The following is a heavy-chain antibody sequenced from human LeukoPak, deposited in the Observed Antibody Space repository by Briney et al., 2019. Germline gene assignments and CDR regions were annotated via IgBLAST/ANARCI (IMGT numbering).Heavy chain of an antibody. CDR1: GYSISSGYY. CDR2: VYYSGNT. CDR3: ARVYYSNSYDYWYFDL. Sequence: SETLSLTCSVSGYSISSGYYWGWIRQPPGKGLEWIGSVYYSGNTYYGPSFKSRAIVSVDTSKNQFSLKLSSVTAADTAVYYCARVYYSNSYDYWYFDLWGRGTLVTVSS. D-gene: IGHD6-13*01. J-gene: IGHJ2*01. V-gene: IGHV4-38-2*02.